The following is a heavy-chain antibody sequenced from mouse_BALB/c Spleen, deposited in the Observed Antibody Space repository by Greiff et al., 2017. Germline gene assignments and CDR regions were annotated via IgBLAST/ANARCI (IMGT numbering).Heavy chain of an antibody. V-gene: IGHV1-4*01. CDR1: GYTFTSYT. D-gene: IGHD1-1*01. J-gene: IGHJ2*01. Sequence: QVQLQQPGAELARPGASVKMSCKASGYTFTSYTMHWVTQRPGQGLEWIGYINPSSGYTNYNQKFKDKATLTADKSSSTAYMQLSSLTSEDSAVYYCARVLYSVVARTFDYWGQGTTLTVSS. CDR3: ARVLYSVVARTFDY. CDR2: INPSSGYT.